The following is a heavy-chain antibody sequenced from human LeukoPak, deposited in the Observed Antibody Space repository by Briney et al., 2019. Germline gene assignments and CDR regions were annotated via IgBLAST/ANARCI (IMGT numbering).Heavy chain of an antibody. CDR3: ARDKAHAAADY. CDR1: GFTFSNSA. CDR2: ITSGGTA. Sequence: TGGSLRLSCAASGFTFSNSAMNWVRQAPGRGLEWVSAITSGGTALYPDSVKGRFTISRDNSKNTLYLQMDSLRAEDTAVYYCARDKAHAAADYWGQGTLVTVSS. V-gene: IGHV3-23*01. D-gene: IGHD6-13*01. J-gene: IGHJ4*02.